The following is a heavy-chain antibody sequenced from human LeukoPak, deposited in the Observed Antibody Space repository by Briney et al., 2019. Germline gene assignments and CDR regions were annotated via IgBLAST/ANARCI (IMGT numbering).Heavy chain of an antibody. V-gene: IGHV1-18*01. CDR1: GYTFTSSG. J-gene: IGHJ4*02. Sequence: ASVKVSCKASGYTFTSSGISWVRQAPGQGLEWMGWISAYSGDTDFPEKLQGRVTMTRDTSISTAYMELSSLRSDDTAVYYCAVSYSSSWGSFDYWGQGTLVTVSS. CDR3: AVSYSSSWGSFDY. CDR2: ISAYSGDT. D-gene: IGHD6-13*01.